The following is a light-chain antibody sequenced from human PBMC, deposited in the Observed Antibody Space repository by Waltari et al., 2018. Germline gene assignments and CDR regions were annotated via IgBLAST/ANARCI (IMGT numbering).Light chain of an antibody. V-gene: IGLV3-10*01. J-gene: IGLJ3*02. CDR2: EDN. CDR3: YSTDSSSFPL. Sequence: SHELTQPPSVSVSPGQTARITCSGAALPTKYIYWYQQKSGQAPVMLSYEDNKRPSGIPERFSGSSSGTLATLTVSGAVVEDEGDYYCYSTDSSSFPLFGGGTRLTVL. CDR1: ALPTKY.